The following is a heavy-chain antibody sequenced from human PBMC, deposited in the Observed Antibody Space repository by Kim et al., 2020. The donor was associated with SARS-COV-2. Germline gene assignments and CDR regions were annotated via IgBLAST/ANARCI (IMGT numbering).Heavy chain of an antibody. D-gene: IGHD2-2*01. Sequence: GGSLRLSCAASGFTVSGNYMSWVRQAPGKGLEWVAFICSGGSACTADSVEGRCTSFSNNCKNTMYLQMHSLSDVKTAENYCSRGSAPYCSSNNCCEYYY. CDR3: SRGSAPYCSSNNCCEYYY. J-gene: IGHJ6*01. V-gene: IGHV3-66*01. CDR2: ICSGGSA. CDR1: GFTVSGNY.